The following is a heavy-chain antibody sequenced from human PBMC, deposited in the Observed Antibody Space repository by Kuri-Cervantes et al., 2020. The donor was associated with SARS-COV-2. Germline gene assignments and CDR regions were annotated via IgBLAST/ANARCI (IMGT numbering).Heavy chain of an antibody. D-gene: IGHD3-10*01. J-gene: IGHJ6*02. Sequence: GESLKISCAASGFTFSDYYMSWIRQAPGKGLEWVSYISNSGSYTNYADSVKGRFTISRDNAKNSLYLQMSSLRGDDTAVYYCARERFEGYYYGMDVWGQGTTVTVSS. CDR3: ARERFEGYYYGMDV. CDR2: ISNSGSYT. V-gene: IGHV3-11*06. CDR1: GFTFSDYY.